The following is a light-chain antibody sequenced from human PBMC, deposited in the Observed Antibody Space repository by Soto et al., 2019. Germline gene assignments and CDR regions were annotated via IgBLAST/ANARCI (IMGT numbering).Light chain of an antibody. J-gene: IGLJ1*01. V-gene: IGLV2-14*01. CDR3: SSYTTSSTYV. CDR2: EVT. Sequence: QSALTQPASVSGSPGQSITISCTGTRNDVGSYNSVSWYQQHPGKARKLMIYEVTNRPSGVSNRFSASKSGNTASLTISGLQAEDEAGYYCSSYTTSSTYVFGTGTKVTV. CDR1: RNDVGSYNS.